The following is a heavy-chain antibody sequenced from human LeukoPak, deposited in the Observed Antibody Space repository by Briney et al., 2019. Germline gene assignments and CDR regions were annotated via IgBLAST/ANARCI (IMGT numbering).Heavy chain of an antibody. CDR1: GFTFNSYA. CDR3: AKGITMIVVVTEYFQH. CDR2: ISGSGGST. Sequence: GGSLRLSCAGSGFTFNSYAMSWVRQTPGKGLEWVSGISGSGGSTYYADSVTGRFTISRDNSKNTLYLQMDSLRAEDTAVYYCAKGITMIVVVTEYFQHWGQGTLITVSS. J-gene: IGHJ1*01. D-gene: IGHD3-22*01. V-gene: IGHV3-23*01.